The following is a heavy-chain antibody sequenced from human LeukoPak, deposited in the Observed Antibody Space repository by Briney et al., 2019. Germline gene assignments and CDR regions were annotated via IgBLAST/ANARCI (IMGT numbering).Heavy chain of an antibody. Sequence: SETLSLTCIISGASISSSAYYWGWIRQPPGKGLEWIGTIYYSGSTYYNPSLKSRVTISVDTSKNQFSLKLSSVTAADTAVYYCARDAADCTNGVCYRRPYYYYMDVWGKGTTVTVSS. CDR2: IYYSGST. J-gene: IGHJ6*03. V-gene: IGHV4-39*07. D-gene: IGHD2-8*01. CDR1: GASISSSAYY. CDR3: ARDAADCTNGVCYRRPYYYYMDV.